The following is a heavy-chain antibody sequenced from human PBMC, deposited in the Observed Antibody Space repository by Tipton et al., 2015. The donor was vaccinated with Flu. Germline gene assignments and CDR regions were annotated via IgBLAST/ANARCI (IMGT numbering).Heavy chain of an antibody. D-gene: IGHD3-22*01. CDR2: IDHSGTT. V-gene: IGHV4-34*01. J-gene: IGHJ3*01. CDR3: ARDRLYSASVGYFYVGASDV. Sequence: TLSLTCVVHGGSFSGYYWSWIRRSPGKRLEWIGEIDHSGTTNYSPSLKSRVTISRDTSKIQFSLNMGSVTAADTAVYYCARDRLYSASVGYFYVGASDVWGQGTMVTVPP. CDR1: GGSFSGYY.